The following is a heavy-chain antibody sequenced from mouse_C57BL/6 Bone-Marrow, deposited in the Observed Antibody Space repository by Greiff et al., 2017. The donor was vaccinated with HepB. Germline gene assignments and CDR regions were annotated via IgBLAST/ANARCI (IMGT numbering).Heavy chain of an antibody. J-gene: IGHJ4*01. CDR1: GYTFTDYY. V-gene: IGHV1-26*01. D-gene: IGHD1-1*01. CDR3: ASRYYGTVDY. CDR2: INPNNGVT. Sequence: EVQLQQSGPELVKPGTSVKISCKASGYTFTDYYINWVKQSHGKSLEWIGDINPNNGVTSYNQKFKGKATLTVDKSSSTAYRELRSLTSEDSAVYYCASRYYGTVDYWGQGTSVTVSS.